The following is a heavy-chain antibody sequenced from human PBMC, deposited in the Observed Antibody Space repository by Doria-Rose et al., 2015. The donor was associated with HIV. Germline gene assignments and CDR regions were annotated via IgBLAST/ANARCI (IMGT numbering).Heavy chain of an antibody. D-gene: IGHD3-10*01. CDR2: INWNSGMI. CDR3: AKAGGYNSRGDYGVDV. CDR1: GFTFDDYA. Sequence: VQLVQSGGGLVQPGRSLRLSCAAAGFTFDDYAMHWVRQVPGKGLEWVSGINWNSGMIAYADSVNGRFTISRDNARNSLYLQMNSLRPEDTALYYCAKAGGYNSRGDYGVDVWGQGTTVTVSS. V-gene: IGHV3-9*01. J-gene: IGHJ6*02.